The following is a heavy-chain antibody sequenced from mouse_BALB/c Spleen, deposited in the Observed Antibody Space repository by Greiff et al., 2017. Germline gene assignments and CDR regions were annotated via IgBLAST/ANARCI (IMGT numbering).Heavy chain of an antibody. CDR2: IYPGNSDT. CDR1: GYTFTSYW. V-gene: IGHV1-5*01. CDR3: TRSDYYCSSYAMDY. Sequence: EVQLQQSGTVLARPGASVKMSCKASGYTFTSYWMHWVKQRPGQGLEWIGAIYPGNSDTSYNQKFKGKAKLTAVTSTSTAYMELSSLTNEDSAVYYCTRSDYYCSSYAMDYWGQGTSVTVSS. D-gene: IGHD1-1*01. J-gene: IGHJ4*01.